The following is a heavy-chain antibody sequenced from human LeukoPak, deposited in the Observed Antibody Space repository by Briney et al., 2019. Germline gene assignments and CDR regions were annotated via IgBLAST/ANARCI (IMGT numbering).Heavy chain of an antibody. CDR2: ISWDGGST. D-gene: IGHD4-17*01. CDR1: GFTFDDYA. J-gene: IGHJ4*02. Sequence: GGSLRLSFAASGFTFDDYAMHWVRQAPGKGLEWVSLISWDGGSTYYADSVKGRFTISRDNSKNSLYLQMNSLRAEDTALYYCAKEYDYAIDYWGQGTLVTVSS. V-gene: IGHV3-43D*03. CDR3: AKEYDYAIDY.